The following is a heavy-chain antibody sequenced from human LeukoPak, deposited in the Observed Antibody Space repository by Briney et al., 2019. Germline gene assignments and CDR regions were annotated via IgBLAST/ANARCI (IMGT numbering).Heavy chain of an antibody. D-gene: IGHD3-16*02. CDR2: ISAYNGNT. V-gene: IGHV1-18*01. Sequence: ASVKVSCKASGYTFTSYGISWVRQAPGQGLEWMGWISAYNGNTNYAQKLQGRVTMTTDTSTSTAYMELRSLRSGDTAVYYCARSTYDYVWGSYRYLYFDYWGQGTLVTVSS. CDR1: GYTFTSYG. J-gene: IGHJ4*02. CDR3: ARSTYDYVWGSYRYLYFDY.